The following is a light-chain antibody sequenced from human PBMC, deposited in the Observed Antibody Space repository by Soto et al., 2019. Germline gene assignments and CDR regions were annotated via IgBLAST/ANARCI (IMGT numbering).Light chain of an antibody. CDR1: SSDIGAYNY. CDR2: EVS. J-gene: IGLJ1*01. CDR3: FSFTTDWTHV. V-gene: IGLV2-14*01. Sequence: QSALTQPASVSGSPGHSITISCTGSSSDIGAYNYVSWFQQYPGKAPKLIISEVSNRPSGVSNRFSGSKSGTAASLTISGLQTEDEADYFCFSFTTDWTHVFGTGTKVTVL.